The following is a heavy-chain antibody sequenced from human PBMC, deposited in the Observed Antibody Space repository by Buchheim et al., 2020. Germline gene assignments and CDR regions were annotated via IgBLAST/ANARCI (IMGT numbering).Heavy chain of an antibody. CDR1: GFTFSSYW. CDR3: ARYAGAKRDIYYYYMDV. Sequence: EVQLVESGGGLVKPGGSLRLSCAASGFTFSSYWMHWVRQAPGKGLVWVSRINSDGSSTSYADSVKGRFTISRDNAKNTLYLQMNSLRAEDTAVYYCARYAGAKRDIYYYYMDVWGKGTT. D-gene: IGHD1-26*01. V-gene: IGHV3-74*02. J-gene: IGHJ6*03. CDR2: INSDGSST.